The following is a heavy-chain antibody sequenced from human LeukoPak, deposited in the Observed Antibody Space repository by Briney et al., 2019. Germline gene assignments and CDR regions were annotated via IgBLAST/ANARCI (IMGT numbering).Heavy chain of an antibody. Sequence: ASVKVSCKASGGTFSSYAISWVRQAPGQGLEWMGRIIPILGIANYAQKFQGRVTITADKSTSTAYMELSSLRSEDTAVYYCARSPHDYGDYVEYYFDYWGQGTLVTVSS. D-gene: IGHD4-17*01. CDR2: IIPILGIA. J-gene: IGHJ4*02. CDR1: GGTFSSYA. V-gene: IGHV1-69*04. CDR3: ARSPHDYGDYVEYYFDY.